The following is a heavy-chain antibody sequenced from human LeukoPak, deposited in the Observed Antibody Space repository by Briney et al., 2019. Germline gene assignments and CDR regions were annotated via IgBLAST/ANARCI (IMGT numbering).Heavy chain of an antibody. CDR1: GYTFTGYY. CDR2: INPNSGGT. CDR3: ARDRGYCSSTSCYGDDAFDI. D-gene: IGHD2-2*01. J-gene: IGHJ3*02. Sequence: ASVKVSCKASGYTFTGYYMNWVRQAPGQGLEWIGRINPNSGGTNCAQKFQGRVTMTRDTSISTAYMELSRLRSDDTAVYYCARDRGYCSSTSCYGDDAFDIWGQGTMVTVSS. V-gene: IGHV1-2*06.